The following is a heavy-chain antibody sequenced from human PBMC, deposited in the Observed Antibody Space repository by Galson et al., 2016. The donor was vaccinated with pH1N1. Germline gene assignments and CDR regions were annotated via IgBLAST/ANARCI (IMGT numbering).Heavy chain of an antibody. CDR2: ISYDGSNK. D-gene: IGHD6-13*01. CDR3: AKVVRGSSWPSFDY. V-gene: IGHV3-30*18. J-gene: IGHJ4*01. Sequence: SLRLSCAASGFTFNKYGMHWVRQAPGKGLEWVAVISYDGSNKYYADSVKGRFTISRDDSKNMLYLQMNSLRAEDTAVYYCAKVVRGSSWPSFDYWGHGTPVTVSS. CDR1: GFTFNKYG.